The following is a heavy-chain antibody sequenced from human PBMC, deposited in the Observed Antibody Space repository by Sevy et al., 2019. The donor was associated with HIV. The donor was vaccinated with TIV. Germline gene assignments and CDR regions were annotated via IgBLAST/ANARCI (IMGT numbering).Heavy chain of an antibody. V-gene: IGHV1-18*01. CDR3: ARDVLVDTAMAEPRYYGMDV. D-gene: IGHD5-18*01. CDR2: ISAYNGNT. J-gene: IGHJ6*02. Sequence: ASVKVSCKASGYTFTSYGISWVRQAPGQGLEWMGWISAYNGNTNYAQKLQGRVTMTTDTSTSTVYMELRSLRSDDTAVYYCARDVLVDTAMAEPRYYGMDVWGQWTTVTVSS. CDR1: GYTFTSYG.